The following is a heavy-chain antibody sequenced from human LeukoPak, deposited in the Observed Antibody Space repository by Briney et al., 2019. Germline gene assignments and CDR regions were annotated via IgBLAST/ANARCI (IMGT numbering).Heavy chain of an antibody. D-gene: IGHD4-17*01. CDR3: ANEIRPNDY. Sequence: GGSLRLSCAASEFDFSTHAMTWVRQAPGKGLEWVSAISISGTKTYYADSVKGRFTISRDNSKNTLYLQMYSLRAEDTAEYYCANEIRPNDYWGQGTLVTVSS. V-gene: IGHV3-23*01. CDR2: ISISGTKT. CDR1: EFDFSTHA. J-gene: IGHJ4*02.